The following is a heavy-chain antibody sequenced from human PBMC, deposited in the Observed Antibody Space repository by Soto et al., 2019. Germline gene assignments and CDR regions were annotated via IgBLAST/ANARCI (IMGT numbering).Heavy chain of an antibody. J-gene: IGHJ4*02. CDR2: ISWNGGRT. CDR3: ARPINDYVNGYFDY. CDR1: GFSFDDYG. D-gene: IGHD3-16*01. Sequence: EVQLVESGGGVVRPGGSLRLSCAASGFSFDDYGMSWVRQAPGKGLEWVSGISWNGGRTGYADSVKGRFTISRDNAKNSLYLQMNSLRAEDTALYYCARPINDYVNGYFDYWGQGTLVTVSS. V-gene: IGHV3-20*04.